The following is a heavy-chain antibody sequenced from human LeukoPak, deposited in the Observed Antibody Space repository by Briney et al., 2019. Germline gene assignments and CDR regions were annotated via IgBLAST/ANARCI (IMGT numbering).Heavy chain of an antibody. J-gene: IGHJ4*02. D-gene: IGHD6-19*01. V-gene: IGHV1-18*01. Sequence: ASVKVSCKASGYTFTSYGISWVRQAPGQGLEWMGWISAYNGNTNYAQKLQGRVTMTTDTSTSTAYMELRSLRSDDTAVYYCARDLRVMHSSGWSRFDYWGQGTLVAVSS. CDR3: ARDLRVMHSSGWSRFDY. CDR1: GYTFTSYG. CDR2: ISAYNGNT.